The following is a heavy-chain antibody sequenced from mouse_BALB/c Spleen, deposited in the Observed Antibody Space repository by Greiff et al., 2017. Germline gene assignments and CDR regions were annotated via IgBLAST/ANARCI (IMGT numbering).Heavy chain of an antibody. CDR2: ISYSGST. J-gene: IGHJ1*01. Sequence: EVKLQESGPGLVKPSQSLSLTCTVTGYSITSDYAWNWIRQFPGNKLEWMGYISYSGSTSYNPSLKSRISITRDTSKNQFFLQLNSVTTEDTATYYCARYDYDEGYWYFDVWGAGATVTVSS. CDR3: ARYDYDEGYWYFDV. V-gene: IGHV3-2*02. CDR1: GYSITSDYA. D-gene: IGHD2-4*01.